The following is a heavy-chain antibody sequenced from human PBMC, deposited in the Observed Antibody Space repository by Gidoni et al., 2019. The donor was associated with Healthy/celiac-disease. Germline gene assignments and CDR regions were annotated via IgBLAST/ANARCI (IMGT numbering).Heavy chain of an antibody. Sequence: QVQLVESGGGVVQPGRSLRLSCAASGFTFSSYGMHWVRQAPGKGLEWVAVISYDGSNKYYADSVKGRFTISRDNSKNTLYLQMNSLRAEDTAVYYCAKALGWYQEPSLDYWGQGTLVTVSS. CDR3: AKALGWYQEPSLDY. J-gene: IGHJ4*02. CDR2: ISYDGSNK. CDR1: GFTFSSYG. D-gene: IGHD6-19*01. V-gene: IGHV3-30*18.